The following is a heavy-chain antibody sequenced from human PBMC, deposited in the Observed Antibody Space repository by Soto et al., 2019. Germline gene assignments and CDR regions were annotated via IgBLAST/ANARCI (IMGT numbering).Heavy chain of an antibody. Sequence: PGGSLRLSCAASGFTFSISWMNWVRQAPGKGLEWVGSINEDGSEKNYVDSVKGRFTISRDNAKNSLYPQMNSLRAEDTAVYYCAKDLGIVVVPGDFDYWGQGTLVTVSS. CDR3: AKDLGIVVVPGDFDY. D-gene: IGHD2-2*01. J-gene: IGHJ4*02. CDR2: INEDGSEK. CDR1: GFTFSISW. V-gene: IGHV3-7*01.